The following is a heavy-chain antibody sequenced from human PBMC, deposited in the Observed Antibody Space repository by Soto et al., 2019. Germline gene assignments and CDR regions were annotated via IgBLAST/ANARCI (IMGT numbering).Heavy chain of an antibody. Sequence: SETLSLTCTVSGGSISSSSYYWGWIRQPPGKGLEWIGSIYYSGSTYYNPSLKSRVTISEDTSKNQFSMKLSSVTAADTAVYYCARHGIAAATNWFDPWGQGTLVTVSS. D-gene: IGHD6-13*01. V-gene: IGHV4-39*01. CDR1: GGSISSSSYY. CDR3: ARHGIAAATNWFDP. CDR2: IYYSGST. J-gene: IGHJ5*02.